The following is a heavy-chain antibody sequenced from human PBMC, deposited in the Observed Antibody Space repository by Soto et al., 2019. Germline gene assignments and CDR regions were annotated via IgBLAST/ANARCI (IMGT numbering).Heavy chain of an antibody. D-gene: IGHD1-1*01. CDR2: IVPMFGTR. CDR1: GGSFSTFA. CDR3: ARAIGDLPEYNRDDHYLLSV. J-gene: IGHJ6*02. Sequence: SVKVSCKASGGSFSTFAFGWVRQAPGQGLEWMGGIVPMFGTRDYAQRFQGRVTFTADDSTSTAYMELSSLTSEDTAVYYCARAIGDLPEYNRDDHYLLSVWGQRTTVT. V-gene: IGHV1-69*13.